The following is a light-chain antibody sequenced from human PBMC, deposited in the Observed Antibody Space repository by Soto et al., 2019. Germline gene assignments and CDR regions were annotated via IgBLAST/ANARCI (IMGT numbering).Light chain of an antibody. CDR1: SSDVGSYNL. CDR2: EVS. CDR3: CSYAGSSTFV. Sequence: QSALTQPASVSGSPGQSITISCTGTSSDVGSYNLVSWYQQLPGKAPKLMIYEVSKRPSGVSNRFSGSKSGNTASLTISGLQAEDEADYYCCSYAGSSTFVFGGGTKLTVL. J-gene: IGLJ2*01. V-gene: IGLV2-23*02.